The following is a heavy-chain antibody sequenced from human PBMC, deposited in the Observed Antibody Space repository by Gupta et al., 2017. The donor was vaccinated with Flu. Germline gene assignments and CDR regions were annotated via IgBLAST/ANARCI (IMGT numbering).Heavy chain of an antibody. CDR3: AKTPRLRHFHWLLEAYYYYGVDV. J-gene: IGHJ6*02. CDR1: GFTFSRYG. Sequence: QVHLVQSGGGVVQPGKSLRLSCVASGFTFSRYGLHWVRQAPGKGLEWVAIISYDGSKEYYADSVKGRFVIPRDNSKNTLYLQMNSLGVEDTAVYYCAKTPRLRHFHWLLEAYYYYGVDVWGQGTTVTVSS. D-gene: IGHD3-9*01. CDR2: ISYDGSKE. V-gene: IGHV3-30*18.